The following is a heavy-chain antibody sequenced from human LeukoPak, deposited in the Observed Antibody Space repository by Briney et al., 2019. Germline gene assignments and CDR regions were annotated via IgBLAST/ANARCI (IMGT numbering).Heavy chain of an antibody. CDR2: IWYDGSNK. V-gene: IGHV3-33*01. CDR1: GFTFSSYG. D-gene: IGHD4-17*01. CDR3: ARGPSPYGDYLDY. J-gene: IGHJ4*02. Sequence: PGRSLRLSCAAPGFTFSSYGMHWVRQATGKGLEWVAVIWYDGSNKYYADSVKGRFTISRDNSKKTLYLQMNSLRAEDTAVYYCARGPSPYGDYLDYWGQGTLVTVSS.